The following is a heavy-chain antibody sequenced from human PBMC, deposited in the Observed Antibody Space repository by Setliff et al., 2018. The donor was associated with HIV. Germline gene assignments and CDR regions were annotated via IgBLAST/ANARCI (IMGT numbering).Heavy chain of an antibody. CDR3: ARLTTTYYYDSSAYYHPV. CDR2: IYYTGST. J-gene: IGHJ4*02. V-gene: IGHV4-61*08. CDR1: GGSISSGDYY. D-gene: IGHD3-22*01. Sequence: PSETLSLTCTVSGGSISSGDYYWSWIRQPPGKGLEWIGYIYYTGSTNYNPSLKSRVTISLDTSKNQFSLNLSSVTAADTAVFYCARLTTTYYYDSSAYYHPVWGQGTLVTVSS.